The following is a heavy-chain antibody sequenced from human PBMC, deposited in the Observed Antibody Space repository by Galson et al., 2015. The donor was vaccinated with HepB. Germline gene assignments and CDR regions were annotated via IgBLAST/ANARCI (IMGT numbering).Heavy chain of an antibody. V-gene: IGHV7-4-1*02. CDR1: GYTFTSYA. CDR2: INTDTGNP. Sequence: SVKVSCKASGYTFTSYAMNWVRQAPGQGLEWMGWINTDTGNPTYVQGFTGQFVFSLDTSVSTAYLQISSLKPEDTAVYYCARDPRGSAWGGIDSWGQGTLVTVSS. J-gene: IGHJ4*02. D-gene: IGHD6-19*01. CDR3: ARDPRGSAWGGIDS.